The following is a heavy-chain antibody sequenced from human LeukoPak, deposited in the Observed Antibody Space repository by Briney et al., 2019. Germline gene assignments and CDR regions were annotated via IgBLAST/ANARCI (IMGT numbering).Heavy chain of an antibody. CDR1: GFTFSSYA. V-gene: IGHV3-23*01. CDR2: ISGSGGST. D-gene: IGHD6-19*01. Sequence: GGSLRLSCAASGFTFSSYAMSWVRQAPGKGLEWVSAISGSGGSTYYADSVKGRFTISRDNSKNTLYLQMNSLRAEDTAVYYCAKQEERWLVRGAFDYWGQGTLVTVSS. CDR3: AKQEERWLVRGAFDY. J-gene: IGHJ4*02.